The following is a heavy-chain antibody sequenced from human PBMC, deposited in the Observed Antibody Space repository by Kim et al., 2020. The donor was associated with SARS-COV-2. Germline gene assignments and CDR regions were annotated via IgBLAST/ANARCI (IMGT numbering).Heavy chain of an antibody. D-gene: IGHD3-16*01. V-gene: IGHV3-30*03. CDR3: SLGLNDLRTMDV. CDR2: ISYDGSWR. CDR1: GFSRSPFG. J-gene: IGHJ6*02. Sequence: GGSLRLSCALSGFSRSPFGFHWVRQAPGKGLEWVTYISYDGSWRFYEESVKGRFTVSRVNAWNVMCLLQMDSLRLEDAGVYFCSLGLNDLRTMDVWGQGTTVT.